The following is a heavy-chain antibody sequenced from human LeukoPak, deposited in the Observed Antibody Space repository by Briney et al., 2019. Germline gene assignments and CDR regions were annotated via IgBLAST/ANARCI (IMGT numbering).Heavy chain of an antibody. CDR1: GFIFGSYG. D-gene: IGHD4-17*01. CDR3: VRDRLTVPEKYLDY. V-gene: IGHV3-33*01. J-gene: IGHJ4*02. CDR2: IWYDGSNK. Sequence: GRSLRLSCAASGFIFGSYGMHWVRQAPGKGLEWVAYIWYDGSNKEYADSVKGRFTISRDFSKNTLSLQMNSLRAEDTAVYYCVRDRLTVPEKYLDYWGQGTLVTVSS.